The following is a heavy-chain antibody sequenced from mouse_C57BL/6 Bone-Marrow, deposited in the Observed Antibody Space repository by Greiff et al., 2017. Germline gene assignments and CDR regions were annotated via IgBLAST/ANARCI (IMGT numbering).Heavy chain of an antibody. Sequence: VKLQESGAELARPGASVKLSCKASGYTFTSYGISWVKQRTGQGLEWIGEIYPRSGNTYYNEKFKGKAALTADKSSSTAYMELRSLTSEDSAVYFCARYGNYGFAYWGQGTLVTVSA. J-gene: IGHJ3*01. CDR1: GYTFTSYG. V-gene: IGHV1-81*01. CDR2: IYPRSGNT. CDR3: ARYGNYGFAY. D-gene: IGHD2-1*01.